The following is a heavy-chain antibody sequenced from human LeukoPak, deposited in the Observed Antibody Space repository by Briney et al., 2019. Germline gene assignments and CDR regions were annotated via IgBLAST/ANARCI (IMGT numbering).Heavy chain of an antibody. Sequence: SETLSLTCAVYGGSFSGYYWSWIRQPPGKGLEWIGEINHSGTTNYNPSLKSRVTISVDMSKNQFSLKLSPVTAADTAVYYCARGLESKKSGGNRGAFDYWGQGTLVTVSS. CDR3: ARGLESKKSGGNRGAFDY. CDR2: INHSGTT. J-gene: IGHJ4*02. D-gene: IGHD4-23*01. V-gene: IGHV4-34*01. CDR1: GGSFSGYY.